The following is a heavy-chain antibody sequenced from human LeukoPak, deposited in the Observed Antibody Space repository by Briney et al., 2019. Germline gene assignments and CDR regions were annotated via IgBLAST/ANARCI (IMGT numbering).Heavy chain of an antibody. CDR1: GYLFTSYW. Sequence: KSGESLKISCKDSGYLFTSYWIAWVRQRPGKGLEWMGIIYPGDSDTRYSPSFQGRVTISADKFINTAYLLWSSLQASDTATYYCARQDASGTYDAFDVWGQGTVVTV. CDR3: ARQDASGTYDAFDV. D-gene: IGHD3-10*01. J-gene: IGHJ3*01. CDR2: IYPGDSDT. V-gene: IGHV5-51*01.